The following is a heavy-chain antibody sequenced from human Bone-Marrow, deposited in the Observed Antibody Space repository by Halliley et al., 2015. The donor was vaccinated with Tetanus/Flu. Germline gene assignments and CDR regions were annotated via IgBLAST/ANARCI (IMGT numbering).Heavy chain of an antibody. J-gene: IGHJ4*02. D-gene: IGHD3-10*01. CDR1: GGSLSSSGHY. CDR2: VYYSGAT. Sequence: TLSLTCTVSGGSLSSSGHYWSWVRQRPEKGLEYIGYVYYSGATYYNPSLQSRLTMSMDTSKDQFSLRLDSVTAADTAVYFCARGPGVPCGGAFDYWGPGTLAIVSS. CDR3: ARGPGVPCGGAFDY. V-gene: IGHV4-31*03.